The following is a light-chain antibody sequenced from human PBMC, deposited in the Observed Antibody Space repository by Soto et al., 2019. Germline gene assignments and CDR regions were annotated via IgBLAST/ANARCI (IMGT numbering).Light chain of an antibody. CDR1: QSISSY. CDR2: AAS. V-gene: IGKV1-39*01. Sequence: DIQMTQSPSSLSASVGDRVTITCRASQSISSYLNWYQQKPGKAPKLLIYAASSLQSGVPSRFSGSGSETDFTLTISSLQPEDFATYYCQQSYSTPRVTFGPGTKVDIK. CDR3: QQSYSTPRVT. J-gene: IGKJ3*01.